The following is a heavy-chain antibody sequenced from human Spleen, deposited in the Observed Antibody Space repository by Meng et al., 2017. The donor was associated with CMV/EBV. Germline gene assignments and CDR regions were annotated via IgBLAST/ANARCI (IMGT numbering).Heavy chain of an antibody. V-gene: IGHV5-51*01. CDR3: ARWYDLGNYPTTGMDV. CDR2: IYPSDSDT. CDR1: GYSFASYC. D-gene: IGHD3-3*01. J-gene: IGHJ6*02. Sequence: GESLKISCEGSGYSFASYCIGWVCQMPGKGLEWMGIIYPSDSDTIYNPSFEGQVTISADTSINTAYLQWSSLKASDTAMYYCARWYDLGNYPTTGMDVWGQGTTVTVSS.